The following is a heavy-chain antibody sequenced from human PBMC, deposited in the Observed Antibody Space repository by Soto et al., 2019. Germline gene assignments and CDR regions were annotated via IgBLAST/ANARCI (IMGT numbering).Heavy chain of an antibody. CDR1: GFTFSSYS. V-gene: IGHV3-48*02. Sequence: GGSLRLSCAASGFTFSSYSMNWVRQAPGKGLEWVSYISSSSSTIYYADSVKGRFTISRDNAKNSLYLQMNSLRDEDTAVYYCARDLITMVRGVIPDAFDIWGQGTMVTVSS. CDR2: ISSSSSTI. D-gene: IGHD3-10*01. CDR3: ARDLITMVRGVIPDAFDI. J-gene: IGHJ3*02.